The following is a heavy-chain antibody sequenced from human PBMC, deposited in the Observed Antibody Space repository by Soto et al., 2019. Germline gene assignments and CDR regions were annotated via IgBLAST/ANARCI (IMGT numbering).Heavy chain of an antibody. CDR1: AESFSHYY. Sequence: SETLSLTCAVYAESFSHYYWNWIRQSPGKGLEWIGKIKHSGSSNYNPSLRSRVSISVDMCKNQFSLRLTSVTAADTAVYYCARGGSSDWQVALDIWGQGTMVT. D-gene: IGHD6-19*01. V-gene: IGHV4-34*01. J-gene: IGHJ3*02. CDR2: IKHSGSS. CDR3: ARGGSSDWQVALDI.